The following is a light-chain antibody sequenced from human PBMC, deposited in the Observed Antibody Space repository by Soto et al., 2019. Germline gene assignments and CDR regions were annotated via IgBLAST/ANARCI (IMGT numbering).Light chain of an antibody. CDR1: QSISSW. Sequence: DIQMTQSPSTLSASAGDRVTITCRASQSISSWLAWYQQKPGKAPKLLIYKASNLESGVPSRFSGSGSGTEFTLTISGLQPDDFATYYCQQYKSYSLTFGGGTKVEIK. CDR3: QQYKSYSLT. CDR2: KAS. V-gene: IGKV1-5*03. J-gene: IGKJ4*01.